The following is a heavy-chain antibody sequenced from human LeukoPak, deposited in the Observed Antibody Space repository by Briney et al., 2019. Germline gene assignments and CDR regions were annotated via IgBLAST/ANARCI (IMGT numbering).Heavy chain of an antibody. CDR3: ARDHHRLVGYSSSILDY. J-gene: IGHJ4*02. D-gene: IGHD6-13*01. CDR2: ISYDGSNK. CDR1: GFTFSSYA. Sequence: GGSLRLSCAASGFTFSSYAMHWVRQAPGKGLEWVAVISYDGSNKYYADSVKGRFTISRDNSKNTLYLQMNSLRAEDTAVYYCARDHHRLVGYSSSILDYWGQGTLVTVSS. V-gene: IGHV3-30-3*01.